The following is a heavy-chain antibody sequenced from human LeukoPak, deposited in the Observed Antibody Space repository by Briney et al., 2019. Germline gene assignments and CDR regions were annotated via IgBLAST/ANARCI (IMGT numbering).Heavy chain of an antibody. V-gene: IGHV3-21*01. CDR1: GFTFSNYR. Sequence: PGGSLRLSCAASGFTFSNYRMNCVRQAPGKGLEWVSSISSSSGYIYYAESVKGRFTISRDNAKNSLYLQMDSLRAGDTAVYYCARVLDGYNEDFWVQGTLVTVSS. D-gene: IGHD5-24*01. CDR3: ARVLDGYNEDF. CDR2: ISSSSGYI. J-gene: IGHJ4*02.